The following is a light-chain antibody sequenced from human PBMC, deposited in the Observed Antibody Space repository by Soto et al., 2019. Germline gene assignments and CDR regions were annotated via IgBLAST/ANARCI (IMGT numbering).Light chain of an antibody. V-gene: IGLV2-8*01. CDR1: STDVGNYNY. J-gene: IGLJ3*02. CDR3: SSYAGSNNWV. Sequence: HSALTQPPSASGSPGQSLTIPCTGTSTDVGNYNYVSWYQQHPGKAPKLMISDVNRRPSGVPDRFSGSKSGNTASLTVSGLQAEDEADYYCSSYAGSNNWVFGGGTKLTVL. CDR2: DVN.